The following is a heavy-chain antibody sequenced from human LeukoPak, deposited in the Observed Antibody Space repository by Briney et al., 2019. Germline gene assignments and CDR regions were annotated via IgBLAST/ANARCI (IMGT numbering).Heavy chain of an antibody. V-gene: IGHV4-34*01. CDR2: ISHTAST. CDR3: ARVAARDFYYYYGMDV. CDR1: GGSFSPFSGYY. J-gene: IGHJ6*02. D-gene: IGHD6-6*01. Sequence: PSETLSLTCAVFGGSFSPFSGYYWSWIRQPPGKGLEWIGEISHTASTKYNSSLKSRITISVDTSKNQFSLKLTSVTAADTAVYFCARVAARDFYYYYGMDVWGQGTTVTVSS.